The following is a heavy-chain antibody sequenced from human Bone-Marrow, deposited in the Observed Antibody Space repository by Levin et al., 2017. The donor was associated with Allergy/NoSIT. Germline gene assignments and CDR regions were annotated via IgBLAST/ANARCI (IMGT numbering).Heavy chain of an antibody. J-gene: IGHJ5*02. CDR1: GFTFSSYA. Sequence: GGSLRLSCAVSGFTFSSYAMHWVRQAPGKGLEWVAVISYDGSNQYYADSVKGRFTISRDNSKNTLYLQMNSLRTEDTAVYYCAGEVDHDPWGQGTLVTVSS. CDR2: ISYDGSNQ. CDR3: AGEVDHDP. V-gene: IGHV3-30-3*01. D-gene: IGHD2-2*01.